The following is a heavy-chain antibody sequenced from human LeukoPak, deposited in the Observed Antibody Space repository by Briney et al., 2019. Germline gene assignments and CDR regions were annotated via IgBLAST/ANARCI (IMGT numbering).Heavy chain of an antibody. D-gene: IGHD1-14*01. CDR1: GFTFSSNS. V-gene: IGHV3-48*01. J-gene: IGHJ6*03. CDR2: ISATGSTI. Sequence: PGGSLRLSCAASGFTFSSNSMNWVRQAPGKGLEWISYISATGSTIYSADSVKGRFTISRDNAKNSLYLQMSSLRAEDTAVYYCARDRQPDYYSYYYMDVWGKGTTVTVSS. CDR3: ARDRQPDYYSYYYMDV.